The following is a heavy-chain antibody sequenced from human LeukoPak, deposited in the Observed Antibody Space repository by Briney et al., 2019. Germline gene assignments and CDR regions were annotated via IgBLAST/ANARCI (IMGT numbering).Heavy chain of an antibody. CDR2: IIPIFGTA. CDR1: GGTFSSYA. V-gene: IGHV1-69*13. J-gene: IGHJ4*02. Sequence: ASVKVSCKASGGTFSSYAISWVRQAPGQGLEWMGGIIPIFGTANYAQKFQGRVTITADESTSTAYMELSSLRSEDTAAYYCASHPVPAAKGYYFDYWGQGTLVTVSS. D-gene: IGHD2-2*01. CDR3: ASHPVPAAKGYYFDY.